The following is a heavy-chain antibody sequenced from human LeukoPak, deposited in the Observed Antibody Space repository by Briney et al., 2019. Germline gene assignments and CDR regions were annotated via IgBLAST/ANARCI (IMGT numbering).Heavy chain of an antibody. CDR1: GYSINSGHY. CDR2: VYPSGNS. Sequence: SETQSLTCAVSGYSINSGHYWGWIRQAPGKGLEWIGSVYPSGNSYYNPSLKSRVTISVDTSKNQFSLKLSSVTAADTAVYYCATSTRYDSSGYYCPYYYYYMDVWGNAATVTVSS. D-gene: IGHD3-22*01. J-gene: IGHJ6*03. CDR3: ATSTRYDSSGYYCPYYYYYMDV. V-gene: IGHV4-38-2*01.